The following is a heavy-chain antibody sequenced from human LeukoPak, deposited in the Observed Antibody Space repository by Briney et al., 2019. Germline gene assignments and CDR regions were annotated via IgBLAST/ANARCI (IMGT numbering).Heavy chain of an antibody. CDR1: GYTFTGYY. J-gene: IGHJ4*02. CDR3: ASHYYDSSGPTRDTQFDY. CDR2: INPNSGGT. V-gene: IGHV1-2*02. Sequence: ASVKVSCKASGYTFTGYYMHWVRQAPGQGLEWMGWINPNSGGTNYAQKFRGRVTMTRDTSISTAYMELSRLRSDDTAVYYCASHYYDSSGPTRDTQFDYWGQGTLVTAS. D-gene: IGHD3-22*01.